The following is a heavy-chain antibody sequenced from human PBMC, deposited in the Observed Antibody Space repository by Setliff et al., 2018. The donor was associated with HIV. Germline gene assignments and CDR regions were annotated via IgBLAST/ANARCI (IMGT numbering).Heavy chain of an antibody. J-gene: IGHJ6*02. Sequence: PSETLSLTCTVSGDSINSGNYYWSWIRQHPGKGLEWIGYIYYSGITNYSPSLKSRVTISVDTSKNQFSLKLRSVTAADTAVYYCARVVWMAAAGTIDYYYYGMDIWGQGTTVTVSS. CDR3: ARVVWMAAAGTIDYYYYGMDI. D-gene: IGHD6-13*01. CDR1: GDSINSGNYY. CDR2: IYYSGIT. V-gene: IGHV4-31*03.